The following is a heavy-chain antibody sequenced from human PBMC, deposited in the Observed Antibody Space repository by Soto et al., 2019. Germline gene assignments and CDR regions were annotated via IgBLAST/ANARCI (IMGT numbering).Heavy chain of an antibody. CDR3: AREGRYSPYYYYGMDV. CDR2: IYHSGST. J-gene: IGHJ6*02. CDR1: GGSISSGGYS. V-gene: IGHV4-30-2*01. D-gene: IGHD5-18*01. Sequence: SETLSLTCAVSGGSISSGGYSWSWIRQPPGKGLEWIGYIYHSGSTYYNPSLKSRVTISVDRSKNQFSLKLSSVTAADTAVYYCAREGRYSPYYYYGMDVWGQGTTVTVSS.